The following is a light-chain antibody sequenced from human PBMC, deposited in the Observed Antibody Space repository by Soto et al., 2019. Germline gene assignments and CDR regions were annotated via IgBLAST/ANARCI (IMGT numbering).Light chain of an antibody. CDR2: EVT. J-gene: IGLJ3*02. CDR3: QAYDNSLGVFVL. V-gene: IGLV2-14*01. CDR1: SSDVGGYNF. Sequence: QSALTQPASVSGSPGQSITISCTGSSSDVGGYNFVSWYQHHPGKAPKLILYEVTTRPSGVSSRFSGSKSGNTASLTISGLQADDEANYYCQAYDNSLGVFVLFGGGTKLTVL.